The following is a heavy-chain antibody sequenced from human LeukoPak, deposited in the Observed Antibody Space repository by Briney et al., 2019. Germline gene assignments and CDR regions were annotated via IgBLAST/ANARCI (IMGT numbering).Heavy chain of an antibody. D-gene: IGHD2-15*01. CDR1: GYRFTSYW. V-gene: IGHV5-51*01. CDR3: ARPPDCSGGSCPPDY. J-gene: IGHJ4*02. CDR2: IYPGDSDT. Sequence: GESLKISCKGSGYRFTSYWIGWVRPMPGKGLEWMGIIYPGDSDTRYSPSFQGQVTISADKSISTAYLQWSSLKASDTAMYYCARPPDCSGGSCPPDYWGQGTLVTVSS.